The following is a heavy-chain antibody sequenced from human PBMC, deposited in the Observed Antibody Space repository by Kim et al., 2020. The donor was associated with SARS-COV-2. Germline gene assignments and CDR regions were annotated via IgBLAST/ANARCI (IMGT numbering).Heavy chain of an antibody. V-gene: IGHV1-3*01. D-gene: IGHD6-13*01. J-gene: IGHJ4*02. CDR2: INAGNGNT. Sequence: ASVKVSCKASGYTFTSYAMHWVRQAPGQRLEWMGWINAGNGNTKYSQKFQGRVTITRDTSASTAYMELSSLRSEDTAVYYCARDDIAAAGPPSDYWGQGTLVTVSS. CDR1: GYTFTSYA. CDR3: ARDDIAAAGPPSDY.